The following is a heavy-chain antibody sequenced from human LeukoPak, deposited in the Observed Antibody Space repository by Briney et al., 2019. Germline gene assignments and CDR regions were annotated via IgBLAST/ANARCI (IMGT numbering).Heavy chain of an antibody. CDR2: IYYSGST. D-gene: IGHD1-14*01. Sequence: SETLSLTCTVSGDSISSYYWNWIRQPPGKGLEWIGYIYYSGSTNYNPSLKGRVTISVDTSKNQFFLKLSSVTAADTAVYYCARDGLPGGYNWFDPWGQGTLVTVSS. J-gene: IGHJ5*02. CDR1: GDSISSYY. V-gene: IGHV4-59*01. CDR3: ARDGLPGGYNWFDP.